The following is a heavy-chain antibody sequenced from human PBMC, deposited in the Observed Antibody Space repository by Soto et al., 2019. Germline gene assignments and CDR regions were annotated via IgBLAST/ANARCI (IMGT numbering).Heavy chain of an antibody. V-gene: IGHV5-51*01. J-gene: IGHJ3*02. CDR2: IYPGDSDT. Sequence: PGESLKISCNGSGYSFTSYWIGWVRQMPGKGLEWMGIIYPGDSDTRYSPSFQGQVTISADKSISTAYLQWSSLKASDTAMYYCARRRYSSGWSDAFDIWGQGTMVTVSS. CDR3: ARRRYSSGWSDAFDI. CDR1: GYSFTSYW. D-gene: IGHD6-19*01.